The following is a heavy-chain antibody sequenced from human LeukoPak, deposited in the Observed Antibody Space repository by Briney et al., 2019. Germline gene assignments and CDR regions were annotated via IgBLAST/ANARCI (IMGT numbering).Heavy chain of an antibody. Sequence: PSETLSLTCAVYGGSFSGYYWSWIRQPPGKGLEWIGEINHSGSTNYNPSLKSRVTISVDTSKNQFSLKLSSVTAADTAVYYCARDSNYRWFDPWGQGTLVTVSS. CDR2: INHSGST. V-gene: IGHV4-34*01. CDR3: ARDSNYRWFDP. J-gene: IGHJ5*02. CDR1: GGSFSGYY. D-gene: IGHD4-11*01.